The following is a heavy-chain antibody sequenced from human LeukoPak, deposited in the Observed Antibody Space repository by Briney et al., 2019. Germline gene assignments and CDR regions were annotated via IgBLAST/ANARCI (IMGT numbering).Heavy chain of an antibody. CDR3: ARVSRSYYNKPTDY. V-gene: IGHV1-18*01. D-gene: IGHD3-10*01. J-gene: IGHJ4*02. CDR2: ISAYNGNT. CDR1: GYTFTSYG. Sequence: GSVKVSCKASGYTFTSYGISWVRQAPGQGLEWMGWISAYNGNTNYAQKLQGRVTMTTDTSTSTACMELRSLRSDDTAVYYCARVSRSYYNKPTDYWGQGTLVTVSS.